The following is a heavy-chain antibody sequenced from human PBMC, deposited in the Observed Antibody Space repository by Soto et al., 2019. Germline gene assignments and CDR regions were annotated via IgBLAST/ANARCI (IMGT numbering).Heavy chain of an antibody. CDR1: GFTFSGSA. V-gene: IGHV3-73*01. Sequence: GGSLRLSCAASGFTFSGSAMHWVRQASGKGLEWVGRIRSKANSYATAYAASVKGRFTISRDDSKNTAYLQMNSLRYEDTAVYYCAREMGACSDSRCYPGPYDSWGQGTLVTVSS. CDR2: IRSKANSYAT. CDR3: AREMGACSDSRCYPGPYDS. J-gene: IGHJ5*02. D-gene: IGHD3-16*01.